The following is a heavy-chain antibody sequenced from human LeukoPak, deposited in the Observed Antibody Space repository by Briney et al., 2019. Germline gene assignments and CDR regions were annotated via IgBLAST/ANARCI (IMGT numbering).Heavy chain of an antibody. Sequence: GDSLRLSCAACGLTFSSYDMTWVRQAPGKGLEYVSSINYNGVYIFSADSVKGRFTISRDNAKNSLYLEMHSLGVEDTAFYYCARIGPGRDGSNSFDQWGQGTLVIVSP. CDR3: ARIGPGRDGSNSFDQ. V-gene: IGHV3-21*01. CDR2: INYNGVYI. CDR1: GLTFSSYD. J-gene: IGHJ4*02. D-gene: IGHD5-24*01.